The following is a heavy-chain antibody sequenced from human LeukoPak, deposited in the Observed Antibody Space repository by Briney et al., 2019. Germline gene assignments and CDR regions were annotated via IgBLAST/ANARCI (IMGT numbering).Heavy chain of an antibody. V-gene: IGHV3-11*04. Sequence: GGSLRLSCAASGFTFSDYFMSWIRQAPGKGLDWVSYISGSGGAIYYADSVKGRFTISRDNAKNSLYLQMDSLRAEDTAVYYCANGPHYNILTGFYKVRSHLDYWGQGTLVTVSS. J-gene: IGHJ4*02. CDR3: ANGPHYNILTGFYKVRSHLDY. CDR1: GFTFSDYF. CDR2: ISGSGGAI. D-gene: IGHD3-9*01.